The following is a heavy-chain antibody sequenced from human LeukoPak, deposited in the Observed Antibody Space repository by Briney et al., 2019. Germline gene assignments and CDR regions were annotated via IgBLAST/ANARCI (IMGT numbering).Heavy chain of an antibody. CDR2: ISAYNGNT. CDR1: GYTITSYG. J-gene: IGHJ4*02. CDR3: ARDLLWFGELPRTLRY. D-gene: IGHD3-10*01. V-gene: IGHV1-18*01. Sequence: ASVKVSCKASGYTITSYGISWVRQAPGQGLEWMGWISAYNGNTNYAQKLQGRVTMTTDTSTSTAYMELRSLRSDDTAVYYCARDLLWFGELPRTLRYWGQGTLVTVSS.